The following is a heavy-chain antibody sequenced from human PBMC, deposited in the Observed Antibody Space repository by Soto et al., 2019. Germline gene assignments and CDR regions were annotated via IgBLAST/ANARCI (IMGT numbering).Heavy chain of an antibody. J-gene: IGHJ4*02. Sequence: VASVKVSCKASGYSFIDYYIHWVRQAPGQGFEWMGRISPKSGGTNYAQKFEGRVTMTWDTSPNTAYMELSSLISDDTAVYYCARPPGYISDWYYFDLWGQGTLVTVSS. V-gene: IGHV1-2*02. CDR1: GYSFIDYY. CDR3: ARPPGYISDWYYFDL. D-gene: IGHD3-9*01. CDR2: ISPKSGGT.